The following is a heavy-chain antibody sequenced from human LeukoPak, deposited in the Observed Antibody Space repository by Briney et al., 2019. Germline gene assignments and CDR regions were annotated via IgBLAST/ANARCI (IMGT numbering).Heavy chain of an antibody. CDR1: GFSSSSYW. CDR3: ARDQSRRSDY. V-gene: IGHV3-7*03. J-gene: IGHJ4*02. CDR2: IKEDGREE. Sequence: GGSLRLSCAGSGFSSSSYWMTWVRQAPGKGLEWVAIIKEDGREEYYVDSVKGRFTISRDNAKNSLYLQMNSLRVEDTAVYYCARDQSRRSDYWGQGTLVTVSS.